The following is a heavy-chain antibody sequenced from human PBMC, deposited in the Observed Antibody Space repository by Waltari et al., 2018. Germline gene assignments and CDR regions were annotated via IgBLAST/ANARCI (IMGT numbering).Heavy chain of an antibody. Sequence: EVQLVESGGGLVQPGGSLRLSCAASGFTFSSYALHCVRQAPGKGLEYVSAISSNGGSTYYANSVKGRFTISRDNSKNTLYLQMGSLRAEDMAVYYCARDFGEIVVVPAAVDYWGQGTLVTVSS. D-gene: IGHD2-2*01. V-gene: IGHV3-64*01. J-gene: IGHJ4*02. CDR2: ISSNGGST. CDR1: GFTFSSYA. CDR3: ARDFGEIVVVPAAVDY.